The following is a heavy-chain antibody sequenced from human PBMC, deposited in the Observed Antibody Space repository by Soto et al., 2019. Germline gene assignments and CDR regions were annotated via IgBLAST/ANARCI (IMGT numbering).Heavy chain of an antibody. J-gene: IGHJ4*02. CDR2: ISGSGGST. CDR3: AKGRSGTTTSDYYFDY. V-gene: IGHV3-23*01. Sequence: GGSLRLSCAASGFTFSSYAMSWVRQAPGKGLEWVSAISGSGGSTYYADSVKGRFTISRDNSKNTLYLQMNSLRAEDTAVYYCAKGRSGTTTSDYYFDYWGQGTLVTVSS. CDR1: GFTFSSYA. D-gene: IGHD1-7*01.